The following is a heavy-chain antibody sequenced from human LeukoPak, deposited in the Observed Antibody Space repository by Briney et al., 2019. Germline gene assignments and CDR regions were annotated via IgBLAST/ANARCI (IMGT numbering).Heavy chain of an antibody. D-gene: IGHD3-22*01. CDR1: GFTFSSYS. J-gene: IGHJ4*02. CDR3: ARDLKYYDSSGFDY. CDR2: ISSSSSYI. Sequence: PGGSLRPSCATSGFTFSSYSMNWVRQAPGKGLEWVSCISSSSSYIYYTDSVKGRSTISRDNAKNSLTLQMNSLRAEDTAVYYCARDLKYYDSSGFDYWGQGTLVTVSS. V-gene: IGHV3-21*01.